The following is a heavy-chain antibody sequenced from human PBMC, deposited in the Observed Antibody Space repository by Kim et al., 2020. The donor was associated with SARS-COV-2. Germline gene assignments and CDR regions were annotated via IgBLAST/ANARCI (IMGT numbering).Heavy chain of an antibody. CDR2: IYYSGST. J-gene: IGHJ3*02. CDR3: ASNYYGSGSPYDAFDI. D-gene: IGHD3-10*01. V-gene: IGHV4-59*01. Sequence: SETLSLTCTVSGGSISSYYWSWIRQPPGKGLEWIGYIYYSGSTNYNPSLKSRVTISVDTSKNQFSLKLSSVTAADTAVYYCASNYYGSGSPYDAFDIWGQGTMVTVSS. CDR1: GGSISSYY.